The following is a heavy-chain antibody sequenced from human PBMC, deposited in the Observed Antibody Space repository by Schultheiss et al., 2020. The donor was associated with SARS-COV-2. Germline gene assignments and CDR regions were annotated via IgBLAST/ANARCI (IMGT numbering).Heavy chain of an antibody. V-gene: IGHV3-11*04. CDR2: ISSSGSTI. D-gene: IGHD6-19*01. CDR1: GFTFSNAW. CDR3: ARDAVAVSHFDY. Sequence: GGSLRLSCAASGFTFSNAWMSWVRQAPGKGLEWVSYISSSGSTIYYADSVKGRFTISRDNAKNSLYLQMNSLRAEDTAVYYCARDAVAVSHFDYWGQGTLVTVSS. J-gene: IGHJ4*02.